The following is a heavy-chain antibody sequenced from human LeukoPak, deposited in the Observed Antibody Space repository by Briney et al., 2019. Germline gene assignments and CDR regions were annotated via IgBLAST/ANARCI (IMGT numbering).Heavy chain of an antibody. Sequence: PSETLSLTCAVYGGSFSGYYWSWIRQPPGKGLEWIGEINHSGSTNYNPSLKSRVTISVDTSKNLFSLRLSSVTAADTAVYYCARERGYSYLLDYWGQGTLVTVSS. CDR3: ARERGYSYLLDY. J-gene: IGHJ4*02. D-gene: IGHD5-18*01. CDR2: INHSGST. V-gene: IGHV4-34*01. CDR1: GGSFSGYY.